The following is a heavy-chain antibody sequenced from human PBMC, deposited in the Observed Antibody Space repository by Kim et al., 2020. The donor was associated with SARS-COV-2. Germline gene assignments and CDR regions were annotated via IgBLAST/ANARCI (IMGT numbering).Heavy chain of an antibody. CDR2: MNPNSGNT. V-gene: IGHV1-8*01. J-gene: IGHJ6*02. CDR1: GYTFTSYD. D-gene: IGHD3-3*01. Sequence: ASVKVSCKASGYTFTSYDINWVRQATGQGLEWMGWMNPNSGNTGYAQKFQGRVTMTRNTSISTAYMELSSLRSEDTAVYYCARGPALEWLLLRYYYYYGMDVWGQGTTVTVSS. CDR3: ARGPALEWLLLRYYYYYGMDV.